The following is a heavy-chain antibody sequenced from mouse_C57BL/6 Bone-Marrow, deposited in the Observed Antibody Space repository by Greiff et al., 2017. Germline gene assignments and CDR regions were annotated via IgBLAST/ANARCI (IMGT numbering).Heavy chain of an antibody. CDR3: ARGGDYDGGDARDY. J-gene: IGHJ4*01. D-gene: IGHD2-4*01. CDR1: GYSFTGYY. Sequence: VQLKQSGPELVKPGASVKISCKASGYSFTGYYMNWVKQSPEKSLEWIGEINPSTGGTTYNQKFKAKATLTVDKSSSTAYMQLKSLTSEDSAVYYCARGGDYDGGDARDYWGQGTSVTVSS. V-gene: IGHV1-42*01. CDR2: INPSTGGT.